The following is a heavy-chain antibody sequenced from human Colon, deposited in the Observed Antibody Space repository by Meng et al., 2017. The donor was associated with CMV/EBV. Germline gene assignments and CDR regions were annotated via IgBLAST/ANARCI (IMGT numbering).Heavy chain of an antibody. CDR2: IHPTESDT. D-gene: IGHD3-10*01. Sequence: GESLKISWQGSGYIFNSFWIDWVRQEPGRGLEWVGIIHPTESDTRYSPSFQGQVTISVDKSMKPAYLPWTSLRASDPATYYCARLQGNCDNYACYSQRYYYNGMDFWGQGTPVTVSS. CDR3: ARLQGNCDNYACYSQRYYYNGMDF. V-gene: IGHV5-51*01. J-gene: IGHJ6*02. CDR1: GYIFNSFW.